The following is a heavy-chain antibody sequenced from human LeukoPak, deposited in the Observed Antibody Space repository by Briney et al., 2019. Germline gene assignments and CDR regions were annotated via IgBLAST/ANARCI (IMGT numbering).Heavy chain of an antibody. D-gene: IGHD2-2*01. CDR1: GFTFSSYW. CDR3: ARIPYCSSTNCYPSDY. J-gene: IGHJ4*02. Sequence: GGSLRLSCAASGFTFSSYWMHWVRQAPGKGLVWVSRINSDGSSTSYADSVKGRFTTSRDNAKNTLYLQMNSLRAEDTAVYYCARIPYCSSTNCYPSDYWGQGTLVTVSS. CDR2: INSDGSST. V-gene: IGHV3-74*01.